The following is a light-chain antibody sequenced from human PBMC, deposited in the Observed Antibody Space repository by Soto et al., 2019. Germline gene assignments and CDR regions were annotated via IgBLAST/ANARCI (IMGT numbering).Light chain of an antibody. V-gene: IGKV3-20*01. CDR3: QQYGNSPRT. CDR2: GAS. Sequence: EIVLTQSPGTLSLSPLEIATLSCMASQSVSSSFLAWYQQKPGQAPRLLIYGASSRAAGIPDRFSGSGSGTDFTLTISRLEPEDFAVYYCQQYGNSPRTFGQGTKVDIK. J-gene: IGKJ1*01. CDR1: QSVSSSF.